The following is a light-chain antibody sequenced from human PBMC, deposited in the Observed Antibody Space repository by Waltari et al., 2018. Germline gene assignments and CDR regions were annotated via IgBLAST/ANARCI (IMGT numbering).Light chain of an antibody. J-gene: IGKJ2*01. CDR1: QSISSY. CDR3: QQRRT. V-gene: IGKV1-39*01. Sequence: DIQMTQSPSSLSASVGDRVTITCRASQSISSYLNWYQQKPGKAPKLLIYAASSLQSGVPVRFSGSRSGTDLTLTISSLQPEDFATYYCQQRRTFGQGTKLEI. CDR2: AAS.